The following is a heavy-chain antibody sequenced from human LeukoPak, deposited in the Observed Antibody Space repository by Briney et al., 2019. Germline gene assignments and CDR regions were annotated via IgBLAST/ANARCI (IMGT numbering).Heavy chain of an antibody. Sequence: SVKVSFKASGGTFSIYTISWVRQAPGQGLEWMGRIIPILGEPDYAQKFQGRVTITADMSTSTAYMELSSLRSEDTAVYYCARKGGLGTYGIFDYWGQGTLVTVSS. V-gene: IGHV1-69*02. CDR1: GGTFSIYT. CDR2: IIPILGEP. CDR3: ARKGGLGTYGIFDY. J-gene: IGHJ4*02. D-gene: IGHD3-10*01.